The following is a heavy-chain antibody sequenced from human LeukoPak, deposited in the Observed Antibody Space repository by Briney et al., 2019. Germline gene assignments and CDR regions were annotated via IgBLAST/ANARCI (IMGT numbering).Heavy chain of an antibody. D-gene: IGHD2-2*01. J-gene: IGHJ4*02. CDR2: IYHSGST. V-gene: IGHV4-38-2*02. CDR3: AREAVPPGMSSAK. Sequence: TSETLTLTCAVSGYSISSGYYWGWIRQPPGKGLEWIGSIYHSGSTYYNPSLKSRVTISVDTSKNQFSLKLSSVTAADTAVYYCAREAVPPGMSSAKWGQGTLVTVSS. CDR1: GYSISSGYY.